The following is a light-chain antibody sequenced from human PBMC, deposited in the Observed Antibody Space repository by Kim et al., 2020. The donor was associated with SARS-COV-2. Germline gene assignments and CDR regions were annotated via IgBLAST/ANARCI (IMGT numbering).Light chain of an antibody. J-gene: IGKJ2*01. Sequence: EIVMTQSPATLSVSPGERATLSCRASQSVSNNLVWYQQKPGQAPRLLIYDASTRATGIPARFSCSGSGTEFTLTISSLQSEDLALYYCQQYNNWPPGTLGQGNKVEI. V-gene: IGKV3-15*01. CDR3: QQYNNWPPGT. CDR1: QSVSNN. CDR2: DAS.